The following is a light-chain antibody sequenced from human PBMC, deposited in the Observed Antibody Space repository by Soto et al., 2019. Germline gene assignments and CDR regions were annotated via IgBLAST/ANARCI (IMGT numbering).Light chain of an antibody. CDR1: QSISSY. Sequence: DIQMTQSPSSLSASVGDRVTITCRASQSISSYLNWYQQKPGKAPKLLIYAASSLQSGVPSRFSGSVSGTYFTLTISSLQLEDFATYYCQQSYSTPYNFGQGTKLEIK. V-gene: IGKV1-39*01. CDR3: QQSYSTPYN. CDR2: AAS. J-gene: IGKJ2*01.